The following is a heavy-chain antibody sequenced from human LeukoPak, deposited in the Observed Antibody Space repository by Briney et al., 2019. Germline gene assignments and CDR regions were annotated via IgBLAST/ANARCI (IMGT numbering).Heavy chain of an antibody. CDR1: GFTFDDYA. J-gene: IGHJ3*01. CDR2: ISFSSATI. V-gene: IGHV3-48*01. D-gene: IGHD3-10*01. CDR3: ARDTHYYGSGSPAFDL. Sequence: GRSLRLSCAASGFTFDDYAMHWVRQAPGKGLEWVSYISFSSATIHYADSVKGRFTISRDNAKNSLYLQLNSLRAEDTALYYCARDTHYYGSGSPAFDLWGRGTMVTVSS.